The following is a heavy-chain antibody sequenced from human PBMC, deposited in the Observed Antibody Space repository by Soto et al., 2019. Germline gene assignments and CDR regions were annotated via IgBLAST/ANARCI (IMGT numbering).Heavy chain of an antibody. V-gene: IGHV4-34*01. CDR2: INHSGST. J-gene: IGHJ5*02. D-gene: IGHD3-3*01. CDR1: GGSFRGYY. Sequence: SETLSLTCAVYGGSFRGYYWSWIRQPPGKGLEWIGEINHSGSTNYDPSLKSRVTMSVDTSKNQFSLRLSSVTAADTAIYYCATRITVFGLLIPPFDPWGQGTQVTVSS. CDR3: ATRITVFGLLIPPFDP.